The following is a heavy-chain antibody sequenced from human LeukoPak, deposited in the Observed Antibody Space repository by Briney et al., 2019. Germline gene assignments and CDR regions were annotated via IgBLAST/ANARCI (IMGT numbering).Heavy chain of an antibody. J-gene: IGHJ4*02. CDR3: ARQTERDAYNRF. Sequence: PRGSLRHSCAASGLTLSKYWMTWVRQAPGKGLEWVANIKQDGSEKNYVHSAKGRFTISRDNAKNSLYLQMNSLRAEDTAVYYCARQTERDAYNRFWGQGTLVTVSS. V-gene: IGHV3-7*03. D-gene: IGHD5-24*01. CDR2: IKQDGSEK. CDR1: GLTLSKYW.